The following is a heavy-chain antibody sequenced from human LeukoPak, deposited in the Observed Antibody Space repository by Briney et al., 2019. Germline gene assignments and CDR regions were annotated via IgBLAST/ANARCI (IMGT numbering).Heavy chain of an antibody. V-gene: IGHV3-23*01. J-gene: IGHJ5*02. CDR1: GVTLSNYA. CDR2: ISSSGSGGNT. Sequence: GGSLRLSCVASGVTLSNYAMSWARQAPGKGLEWVSGISSSGSGGNTYYADSVKGRFTISRDNSKNTLYLQMNSLRAEDTAVYYCAKDHTAMVIGWFDPWGQGTLVTVSS. CDR3: AKDHTAMVIGWFDP. D-gene: IGHD5-18*01.